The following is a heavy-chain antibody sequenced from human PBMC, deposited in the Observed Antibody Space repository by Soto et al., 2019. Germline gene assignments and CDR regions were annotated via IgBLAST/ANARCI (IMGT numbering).Heavy chain of an antibody. Sequence: EVQLLESGGDLVQPGGSLRLACAASGFTFRGDAMSWVRQAPGKGLEWVSSVSGSGEMTHYADSVKGRFTISRDNSKNSLYLQMNSLRAEDTAVYYCARDLGYYDSSGYFDYWGQGTLVTVSS. CDR1: GFTFRGDA. CDR3: ARDLGYYDSSGYFDY. CDR2: VSGSGEMT. D-gene: IGHD3-22*01. J-gene: IGHJ4*02. V-gene: IGHV3-23*01.